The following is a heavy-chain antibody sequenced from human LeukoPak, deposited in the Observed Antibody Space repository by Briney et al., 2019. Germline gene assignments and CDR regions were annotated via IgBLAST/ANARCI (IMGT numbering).Heavy chain of an antibody. D-gene: IGHD2-8*01. Sequence: SETLSLTCTVSGVSIINFHWSWIRRPAGKGLEWVGRMFTSENANYNPSLKSRVTMSLDASRNQFSLKLSSVTAADTAVYFCARDRLCPNGVCNVNAKYGMDVWGQGTTVTV. CDR1: GVSIINFH. J-gene: IGHJ6*02. CDR3: ARDRLCPNGVCNVNAKYGMDV. V-gene: IGHV4-4*07. CDR2: MFTSENA.